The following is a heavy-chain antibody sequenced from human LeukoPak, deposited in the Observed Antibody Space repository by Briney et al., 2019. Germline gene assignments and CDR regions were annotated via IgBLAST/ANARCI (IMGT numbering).Heavy chain of an antibody. CDR3: ARDRGSYYYDSSGYYYDY. V-gene: IGHV3-7*01. D-gene: IGHD3-22*01. J-gene: IGHJ4*02. CDR1: RFTFSSYW. Sequence: PGGSLRLSCAASRFTFSSYWMSWVRQAPGKGLEWVANIKQDGSEKYYVDSVKGRFTISRDNAKNSLYLQMNSLRAEDTAVYYCARDRGSYYYDSSGYYYDYWGQGTLVTVSS. CDR2: IKQDGSEK.